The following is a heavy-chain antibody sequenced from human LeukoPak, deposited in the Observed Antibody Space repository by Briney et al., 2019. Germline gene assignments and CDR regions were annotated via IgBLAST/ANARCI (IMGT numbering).Heavy chain of an antibody. CDR3: ARGGYYGSGNDFRFDP. CDR1: GGSISSYY. Sequence: SETLSLTCTVSGGSISSYYWSWIRQPAGKGLEWIGRIYTSGSTNYNPSLKSRVTISVETSKNQFSLKLKSVTAADTAVYYCARGGYYGSGNDFRFDPWGQGTLVTVSS. D-gene: IGHD3-10*01. CDR2: IYTSGST. J-gene: IGHJ5*02. V-gene: IGHV4-4*07.